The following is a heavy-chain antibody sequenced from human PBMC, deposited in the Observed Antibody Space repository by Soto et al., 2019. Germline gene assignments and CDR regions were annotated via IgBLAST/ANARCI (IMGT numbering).Heavy chain of an antibody. D-gene: IGHD2-2*01. J-gene: IGHJ4*02. CDR2: IYYSGST. V-gene: IGHV4-31*03. Sequence: QVQLQESGPGLVKPSQTLSLTCTVSGGSISSGGYYWSWIRQHPGKGLEWIGYIYYSGSTYYNPSLKGRVTISVDTSKNQFTLKLSSVTAADTAVYYCARSNTSVNYFDYWGQGTLVTVSS. CDR1: GGSISSGGYY. CDR3: ARSNTSVNYFDY.